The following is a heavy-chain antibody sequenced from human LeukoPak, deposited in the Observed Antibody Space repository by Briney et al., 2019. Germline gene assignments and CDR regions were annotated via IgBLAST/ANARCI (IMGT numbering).Heavy chain of an antibody. J-gene: IGHJ4*02. V-gene: IGHV1-69*13. D-gene: IGHD3-9*01. Sequence: ASVKVSCKASGGTFSSYAISWVRQAPGQGLEWMGGIIPIFGTANYAQKFQGRVTITADESTSTAYMELSSLRSEDTAVYYCARSSYYDILTGIDYWGQGILVTVSS. CDR1: GGTFSSYA. CDR3: ARSSYYDILTGIDY. CDR2: IIPIFGTA.